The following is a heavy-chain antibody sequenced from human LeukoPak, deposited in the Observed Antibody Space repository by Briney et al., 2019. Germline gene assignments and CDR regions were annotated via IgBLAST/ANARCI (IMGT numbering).Heavy chain of an antibody. CDR3: AKDVYGDYGGLDY. CDR2: IRGSDGST. D-gene: IGHD4-17*01. Sequence: GGSLRLSCAASGFPFSTYPMSWVRQAPGKGLEWVSSIRGSDGSTYYADSVKGRFAISRDNSKNTLYLQMNSLRAEDTAVYYCAKDVYGDYGGLDYWGQGTLVTVSS. CDR1: GFPFSTYP. J-gene: IGHJ4*02. V-gene: IGHV3-23*01.